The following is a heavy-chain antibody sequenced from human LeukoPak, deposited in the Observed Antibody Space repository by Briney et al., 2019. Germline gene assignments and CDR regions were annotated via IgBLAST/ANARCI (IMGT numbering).Heavy chain of an antibody. CDR1: VFIFNTYV. D-gene: IGHD2-15*01. J-gene: IGHJ3*02. Sequence: GGSLRLSCAASVFIFNTYVMHWLRQAPGKGLEWLAFIRYDGSNKNYAHSVRGRFTISRDNTKNSLYLQMNSVRAEDTAVYYCAKDGGSDPDSFDIWGQGTMVTVSS. CDR3: AKDGGSDPDSFDI. CDR2: IRYDGSNK. V-gene: IGHV3-30*02.